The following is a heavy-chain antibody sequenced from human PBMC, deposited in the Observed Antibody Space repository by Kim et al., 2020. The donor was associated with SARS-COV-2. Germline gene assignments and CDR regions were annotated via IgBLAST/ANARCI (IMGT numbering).Heavy chain of an antibody. D-gene: IGHD3-22*01. CDR1: GFTFTDCY. V-gene: IGHV3-66*01. CDR2: IYSGGNT. CDR3: STVVFYYDAGYCKN. Sequence: GGSLRLSCAASGFTFTDCYMGWVRQAPGKGLEWVSFIYSGGNTTYADSVMGRLFISRDDSKNTLYLQMNSLRAEDTAVDYCSTVVFYYDAGYCKNWGQGT. J-gene: IGHJ1*01.